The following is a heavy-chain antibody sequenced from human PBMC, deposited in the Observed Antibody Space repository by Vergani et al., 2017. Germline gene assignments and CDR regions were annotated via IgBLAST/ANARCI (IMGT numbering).Heavy chain of an antibody. CDR1: GFTFSSYA. Sequence: EVQLVESGGGLVQPGGSLRLSCAASGFTFSSYAMSWVRQAPGKGLEWVANIKQDGSEKYYVDSVKGRFTISRDNAKNSLYLQMNSLRAEDTAVYYCAYSGPTYYYYYMDVWGKGTTVTVSS. J-gene: IGHJ6*03. CDR3: AYSGPTYYYYYMDV. CDR2: IKQDGSEK. V-gene: IGHV3-7*01. D-gene: IGHD2-21*01.